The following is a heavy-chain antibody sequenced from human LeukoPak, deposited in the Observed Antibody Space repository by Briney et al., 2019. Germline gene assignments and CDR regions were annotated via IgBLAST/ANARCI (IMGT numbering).Heavy chain of an antibody. J-gene: IGHJ4*02. CDR2: ISYDGSNK. Sequence: GGSLRLSCAASGFTFSSYAMHWVRQAPGKGLEWVAVISYDGSNKYYADSVKGRFTISRDNSKNTLYLQMNSLRAEDTAVYYCARVMVRVRLGAFDYWGQGTLVTVSS. D-gene: IGHD3-10*01. CDR3: ARVMVRVRLGAFDY. CDR1: GFTFSSYA. V-gene: IGHV3-30-3*01.